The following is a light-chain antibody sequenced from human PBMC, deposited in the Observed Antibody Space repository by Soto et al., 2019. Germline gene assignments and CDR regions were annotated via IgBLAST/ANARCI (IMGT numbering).Light chain of an antibody. CDR1: QSVSNNY. J-gene: IGKJ1*01. Sequence: VWTQSPGALFLSPGARATLSCRASQSVSNNYLAWYQQKPGQAPRLLIYGASNRATGIPDRFSGSGSGTDFTLTISRLEPEDFAVYYCQQYGSSGTFGQGTKVDIK. V-gene: IGKV3-20*01. CDR2: GAS. CDR3: QQYGSSGT.